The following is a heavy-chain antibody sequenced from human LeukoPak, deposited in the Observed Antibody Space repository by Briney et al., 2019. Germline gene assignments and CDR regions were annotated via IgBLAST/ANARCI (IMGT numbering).Heavy chain of an antibody. J-gene: IGHJ6*02. CDR1: GFTFSSYG. CDR2: IWYDGSNK. CDR3: ARPSTSYYYYGMDV. D-gene: IGHD2/OR15-2a*01. Sequence: GRSLRLSCAASGFTFSSYGMHWVRQAPGKGLEWVAVIWYDGSNKYYADCVKGRFTISRDNSKNTLYLQMNSLRAEDTAVYYCARPSTSYYYYGMDVWGQGTTVTVSS. V-gene: IGHV3-33*01.